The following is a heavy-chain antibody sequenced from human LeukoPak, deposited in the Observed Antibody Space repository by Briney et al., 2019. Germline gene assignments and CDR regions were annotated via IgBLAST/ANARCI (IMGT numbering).Heavy chain of an antibody. D-gene: IGHD4-23*01. V-gene: IGHV3-23*01. CDR1: GFTFSSFA. CDR3: AKDGHTVEPYYFDY. CDR2: INTGGGTT. J-gene: IGHJ4*02. Sequence: GGSLRLSCAASGFTFSSFAMTWVRQAPGKGLEWVSVINTGGGTTDYADSVKGRFTISRDNSKNTLYLQMNSLRAEDTAVYYCAKDGHTVEPYYFDYWGQGTLVTVSS.